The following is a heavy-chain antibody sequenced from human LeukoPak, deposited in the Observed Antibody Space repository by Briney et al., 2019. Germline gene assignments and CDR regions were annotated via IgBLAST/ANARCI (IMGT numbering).Heavy chain of an antibody. CDR3: AKDLLVRDGMDV. D-gene: IGHD3-10*01. V-gene: IGHV3-30*18. CDR2: ISYDGSNK. J-gene: IGHJ6*02. CDR1: GFTFSSYG. Sequence: GGSLRLSCAASGFTFSSYGMHWVRQAPGKGLEWVAVISYDGSNKYYADSVKSRFTISRDNSKNTLYLQMNSLRAEDTAVYYCAKDLLVRDGMDVWGQGTTVTVSS.